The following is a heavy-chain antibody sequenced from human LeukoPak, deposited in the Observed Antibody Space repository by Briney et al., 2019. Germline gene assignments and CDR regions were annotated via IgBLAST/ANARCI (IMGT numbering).Heavy chain of an antibody. CDR1: GYTFTGYY. D-gene: IGHD2-8*01. V-gene: IGHV1-2*02. Sequence: ASVKVSCKASGYTFTGYYMHCVRQAPGHGLEWMGWINPNSGGTNYAQKFQGRVTMTRDTSISSAYMELSRLRSDDTAVYYRARVGYCTNGVCYKGDYWGQGTLVTVSS. CDR3: ARVGYCTNGVCYKGDY. J-gene: IGHJ4*02. CDR2: INPNSGGT.